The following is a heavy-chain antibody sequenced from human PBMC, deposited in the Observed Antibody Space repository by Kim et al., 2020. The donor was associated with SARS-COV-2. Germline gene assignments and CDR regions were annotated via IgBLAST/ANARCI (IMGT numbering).Heavy chain of an antibody. CDR2: IKSKTDGGTT. D-gene: IGHD3-3*01. V-gene: IGHV3-15*01. CDR3: TTRLRLLEWFPQGYY. J-gene: IGHJ4*02. Sequence: GGSLRLSCAASGFTFSNAWMSWVRQAPGKGLEWVGRIKSKTDGGTTDYAAPVKGRFTISRDDSKNTLYLQMNSLKTEDTAVYYCTTRLRLLEWFPQGYYWGQGTLVTVSS. CDR1: GFTFSNAW.